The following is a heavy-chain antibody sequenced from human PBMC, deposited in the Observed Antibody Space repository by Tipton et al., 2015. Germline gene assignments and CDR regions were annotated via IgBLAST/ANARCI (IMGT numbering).Heavy chain of an antibody. CDR3: ARDLGPRYCSGGFCYPYYGMDV. Sequence: SLRLSCAASGFTVSSNYMNWVRQAPGKGLEWVSFIYSGGSTSYADSVKGRFTISRDNSKNTLYLQMNSLRPEDTALYYCARDLGPRYCSGGFCYPYYGMDVWGQGTTVTVSS. J-gene: IGHJ6*02. D-gene: IGHD2-15*01. CDR2: IYSGGST. V-gene: IGHV3-53*01. CDR1: GFTVSSNY.